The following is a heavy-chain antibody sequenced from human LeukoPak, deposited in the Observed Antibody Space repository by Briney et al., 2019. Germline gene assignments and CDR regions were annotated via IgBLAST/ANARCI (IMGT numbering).Heavy chain of an antibody. CDR2: ISWNSGSI. CDR3: AKDTSGWTGGMDV. J-gene: IGHJ6*02. Sequence: PGGSLRLSCAASGFTFDDYAMHWVRQAPGKGLEWVSGISWNSGSIGYADSVKGRFTISRDNAKNSLYLQMNSLRAEDTALYYCAKDTSGWTGGMDVWGQGTTVTVSS. CDR1: GFTFDDYA. V-gene: IGHV3-9*01. D-gene: IGHD6-19*01.